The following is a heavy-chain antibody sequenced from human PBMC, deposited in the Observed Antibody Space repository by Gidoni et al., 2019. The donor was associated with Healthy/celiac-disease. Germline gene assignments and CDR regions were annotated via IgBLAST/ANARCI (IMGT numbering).Heavy chain of an antibody. CDR3: AKAYYYDSSGMSGPFDY. Sequence: EVQLVESGGGLVQPGRSLRLSCAASGFTFADYAMHWVRQAPGKGLEWVSGISWNSGSIGYADSVKGRFTISRDNAKNSLYLQMNSLRAEDTALYYCAKAYYYDSSGMSGPFDYWGQGTLVTVSS. CDR2: ISWNSGSI. J-gene: IGHJ4*02. D-gene: IGHD3-22*01. CDR1: GFTFADYA. V-gene: IGHV3-9*01.